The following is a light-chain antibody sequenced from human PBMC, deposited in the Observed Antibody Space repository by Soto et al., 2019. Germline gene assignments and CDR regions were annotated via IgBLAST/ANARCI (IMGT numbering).Light chain of an antibody. CDR3: QHYNSYPNS. CDR2: DAS. CDR1: QSVSSW. V-gene: IGKV1-5*01. Sequence: DIQMTQSPSALSASVGDRVTITCRASQSVSSWLAWYQQIPGKAPKLLIYDASRLGSGVPSRFSASGSGTEFTLTINSLQPADSAPYYCQHYNSYPNSFGQGTKLEI. J-gene: IGKJ2*03.